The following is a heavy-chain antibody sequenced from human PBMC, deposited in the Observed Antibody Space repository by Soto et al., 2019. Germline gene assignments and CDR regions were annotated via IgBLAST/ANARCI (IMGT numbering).Heavy chain of an antibody. CDR3: AKGTGNSSSWLWYYYYGMDV. J-gene: IGHJ6*02. V-gene: IGHV3-30*18. D-gene: IGHD6-13*01. Sequence: QVQLVESGGGVVQPGRSLRLSCAASGFTFSSYGIHWVRQAPGKGLEWVAVISYDGSNKYYADSVKGRFTISRDNSKNTLYLQMNSLRAEDTAVYYCAKGTGNSSSWLWYYYYGMDVWGQGTTVTVSS. CDR2: ISYDGSNK. CDR1: GFTFSSYG.